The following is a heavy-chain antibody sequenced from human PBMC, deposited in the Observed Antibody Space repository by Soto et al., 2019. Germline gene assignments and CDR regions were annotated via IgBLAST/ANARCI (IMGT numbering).Heavy chain of an antibody. V-gene: IGHV1-69*01. D-gene: IGHD2-2*01. CDR3: ARDREDIVVVPAAD. Sequence: QVQLVQSGAEVKKPGSSVKVSCKASGGTFSRYAISWVRQAPGQGLQWMGGIIPIFGTANYAQKFQDRVTMTADEFTSTAYMELSSLRSEDTAVYYCARDREDIVVVPAADWGQGTLVTVSS. J-gene: IGHJ4*02. CDR2: IIPIFGTA. CDR1: GGTFSRYA.